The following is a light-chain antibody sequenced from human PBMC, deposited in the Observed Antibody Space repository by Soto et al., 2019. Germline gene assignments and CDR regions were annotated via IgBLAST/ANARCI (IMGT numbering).Light chain of an antibody. Sequence: EIVLTQSPGTLSLSPGERSTLSCRASQSVSSTYLAWYQQKLGQAPRXXIYGVSSRATGIPDRFSGSGSGTDLTLTISRLEPEDFEVYYCQQYGSSPRTFGQGTKVDIK. V-gene: IGKV3-20*01. J-gene: IGKJ1*01. CDR2: GVS. CDR1: QSVSSTY. CDR3: QQYGSSPRT.